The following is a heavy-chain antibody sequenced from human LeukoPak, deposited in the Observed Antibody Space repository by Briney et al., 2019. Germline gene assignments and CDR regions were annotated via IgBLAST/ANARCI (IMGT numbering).Heavy chain of an antibody. D-gene: IGHD6-13*01. V-gene: IGHV3-23*01. J-gene: IGHJ4*02. Sequence: GGSLRLSCAASGFTFSSYAMSWVRQAPGEGLEWVSAISGSGGSTYYADSVKGRFTISRDNSENTLYLQMNSLRAEDTAVYYCAKDRLAAAGTQTTDWGQGTLVTVSS. CDR3: AKDRLAAAGTQTTD. CDR1: GFTFSSYA. CDR2: ISGSGGST.